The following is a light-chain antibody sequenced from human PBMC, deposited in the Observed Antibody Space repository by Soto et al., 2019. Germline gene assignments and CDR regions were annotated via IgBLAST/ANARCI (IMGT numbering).Light chain of an antibody. J-gene: IGKJ1*01. Sequence: EIVMTQSPATLSVSPGERATLSCRASQSVSSNLAWYQQKPGQAPRLLIYDASTRATGIPARFSGSGSGTEFTLTITRLEPEDFAMYYCQRYDSLRTFGQGTKVDIK. V-gene: IGKV3-15*01. CDR2: DAS. CDR1: QSVSSN. CDR3: QRYDSLRT.